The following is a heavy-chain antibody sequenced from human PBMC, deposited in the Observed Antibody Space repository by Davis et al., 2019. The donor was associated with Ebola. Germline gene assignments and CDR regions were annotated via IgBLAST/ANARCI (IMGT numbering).Heavy chain of an antibody. CDR3: ARDPSVTAGYYGMDV. D-gene: IGHD2-21*02. CDR1: GFTFSSYG. Sequence: GGSLRLSCAASGFTFSSYGMHWVRQAPGKGLEWVAVIWYDGSTKYYADSVKGRFTISRDNSKNTLYLQMNSLRAEDTAVYYCARDPSVTAGYYGMDVWGKGTTVTVSS. CDR2: IWYDGSTK. V-gene: IGHV3-33*01. J-gene: IGHJ6*04.